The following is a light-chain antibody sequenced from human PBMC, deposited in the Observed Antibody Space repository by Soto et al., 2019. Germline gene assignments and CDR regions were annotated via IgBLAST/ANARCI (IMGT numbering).Light chain of an antibody. Sequence: EIVLTQSPGTLSLSPWERATLSCRASQSVSSNYLAWYQQKPGQAPRLLIYGASSRATGIPDRFSGSGSGTDFTLTISGLEPEDFAMYYCQQYGYLVTFGGGTKVDNK. CDR3: QQYGYLVT. V-gene: IGKV3-20*01. J-gene: IGKJ4*01. CDR2: GAS. CDR1: QSVSSNY.